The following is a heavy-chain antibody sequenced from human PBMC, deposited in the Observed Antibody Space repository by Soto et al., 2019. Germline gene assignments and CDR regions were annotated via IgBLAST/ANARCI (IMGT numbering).Heavy chain of an antibody. Sequence: ASVKVSCRASGYTFTSYYMHWVRQAPGQGLEWMGIINPSGGSTSYAQKFQGRVTMTRDTSTSTVYMELSSLRSEDTAVYYCARDPFPNYYDSSGYYYDDWFDPWGKGTLVTVSS. CDR3: ARDPFPNYYDSSGYYYDDWFDP. CDR2: INPSGGST. CDR1: GYTFTSYY. J-gene: IGHJ5*02. V-gene: IGHV1-46*01. D-gene: IGHD3-22*01.